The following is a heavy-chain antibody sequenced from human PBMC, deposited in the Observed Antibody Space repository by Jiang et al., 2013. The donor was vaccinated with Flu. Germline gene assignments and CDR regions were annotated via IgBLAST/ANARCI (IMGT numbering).Heavy chain of an antibody. V-gene: IGHV4-59*01. J-gene: IGHJ6*02. CDR3: ARSLYYYDSSGYYPLLLPTYYYYGMDV. CDR1: GGSISSYY. CDR2: IYYSGST. Sequence: GLVKPSETLSLTCTVSGGSISSYYWSWIRQPPGKGLEWIGYIYYSGSTNYNPSLKSRVTISVDTSKNQFSLKLSSVTAADTAVYYCARSLYYYDSSGYYPLLLPTYYYYGMDVWGQGTTVTVSS. D-gene: IGHD3-22*01.